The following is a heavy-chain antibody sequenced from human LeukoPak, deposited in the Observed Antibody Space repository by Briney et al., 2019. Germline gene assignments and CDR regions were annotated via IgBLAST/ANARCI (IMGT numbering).Heavy chain of an antibody. CDR1: GFTFSSYG. CDR3: AKLLGPPYDSSGYGPLYFDY. Sequence: GGSLRLSCAASGFTFSSYGMHWVRQAPGKGLEWVAVISYDGSNKYYADSVKGRFTISRDNSKNTLYLQMNSLRAEDTAVYYCAKLLGPPYDSSGYGPLYFDYWGQGTLVTVSS. CDR2: ISYDGSNK. V-gene: IGHV3-30*18. J-gene: IGHJ4*02. D-gene: IGHD3-22*01.